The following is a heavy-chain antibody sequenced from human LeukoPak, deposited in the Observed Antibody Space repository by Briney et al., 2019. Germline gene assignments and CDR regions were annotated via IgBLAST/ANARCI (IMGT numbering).Heavy chain of an antibody. V-gene: IGHV4-59*01. CDR1: GGSISSYY. D-gene: IGHD2-2*01. CDR3: ARVPGVGYCSSTSCYAIDAFDI. Sequence: PSETLSLTCTVSGGSISSYYWSWIRQPPGKGLEWIGYIYYSGNTNYNPSLKSRVTISVDTSKNQFSLKLSSVTAADTAVYYCARVPGVGYCSSTSCYAIDAFDIWGQGTMVTVSS. J-gene: IGHJ3*02. CDR2: IYYSGNT.